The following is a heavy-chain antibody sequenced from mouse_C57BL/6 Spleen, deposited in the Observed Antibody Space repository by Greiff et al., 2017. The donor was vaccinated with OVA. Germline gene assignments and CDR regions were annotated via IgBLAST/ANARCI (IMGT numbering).Heavy chain of an antibody. J-gene: IGHJ1*03. CDR1: GYSITSGYY. CDR2: ISYDGSN. CDR3: AREGITTVVSWYFDV. Sequence: EVKLMESGPGLVKPSQSLSLTCSVTGYSITSGYYWNWIRQFPGNKLEWMGYISYDGSNNYNPSLKNRISITRDTSKNQFVLKLNSVTTEDTATYYCAREGITTVVSWYFDVWGTGTTVTVSS. D-gene: IGHD1-1*01. V-gene: IGHV3-6*01.